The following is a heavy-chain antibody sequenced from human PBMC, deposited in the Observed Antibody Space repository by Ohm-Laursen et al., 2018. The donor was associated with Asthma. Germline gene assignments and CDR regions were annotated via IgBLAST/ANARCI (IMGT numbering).Heavy chain of an antibody. CDR3: ARRDFSGGDTNAAFDI. V-gene: IGHV3-30*03. D-gene: IGHD2-21*02. CDR1: GYSFSLYS. J-gene: IGHJ3*02. CDR2: ISSDETYK. Sequence: SLRLSCSASGYSFSLYSIHWIRQAPGKGPEWVAIISSDETYKNYANSVKGRFTISKDNSKNTLFLQMNSLRPDDTAVYYCARRDFSGGDTNAAFDIWGQGTMVAVSS.